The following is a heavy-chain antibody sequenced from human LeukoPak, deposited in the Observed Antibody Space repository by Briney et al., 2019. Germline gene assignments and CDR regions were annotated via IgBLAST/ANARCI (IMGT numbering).Heavy chain of an antibody. CDR3: ARRVNLVWFDP. CDR1: GGSISRYY. D-gene: IGHD1-14*01. CDR2: IYYTGST. V-gene: IGHV4-59*08. J-gene: IGHJ5*02. Sequence: PSETLSLTCTVSGGSISRYYWSWIRQPPGKGLEWIGYIYYTGSTNYNPSLKSRVTISVDTSKNQFSLKLSTVTAADTAVYYCARRVNLVWFDPWGQGTLVTVSS.